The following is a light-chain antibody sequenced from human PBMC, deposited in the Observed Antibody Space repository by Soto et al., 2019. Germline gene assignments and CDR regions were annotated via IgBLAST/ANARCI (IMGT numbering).Light chain of an antibody. J-gene: IGKJ5*01. CDR1: QSVSSSY. Sequence: ALTQFPGTLSSSPGERATLSCRASQSVSSSYLAWYQQKPGQAPRLLIYGASSRATGIPPRFSGSGSGTDFTLTISSLEPEDSAVYYCQQRHMWPITFGQGTRL. CDR3: QQRHMWPIT. CDR2: GAS. V-gene: IGKV3D-20*02.